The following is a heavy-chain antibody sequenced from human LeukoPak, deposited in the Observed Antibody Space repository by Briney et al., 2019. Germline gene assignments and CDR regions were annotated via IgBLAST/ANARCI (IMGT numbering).Heavy chain of an antibody. CDR2: IYHSGST. CDR1: GYSISSGYY. V-gene: IGHV4-38-2*02. J-gene: IGHJ4*02. Sequence: PSETLSLTCTVSGYSISSGYYWGWIRQPPGKGLEWIGSIYHSGSTYYNPSLKSRVTISVDTSKNQFSLKLSSVTAADTAVYYCARASSGYYPNSDYWGQGTLVTVSS. D-gene: IGHD3-22*01. CDR3: ARASSGYYPNSDY.